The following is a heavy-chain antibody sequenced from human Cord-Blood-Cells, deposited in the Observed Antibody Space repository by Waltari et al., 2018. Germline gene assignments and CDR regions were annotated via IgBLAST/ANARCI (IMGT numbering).Heavy chain of an antibody. CDR1: GYSFTSDW. CDR3: ARLGGSSKFYPDAFDI. D-gene: IGHD1-26*01. CDR2: IYPGDSDT. J-gene: IGHJ3*02. V-gene: IGHV5-51*01. Sequence: EVQLVQSGAEVKQPGESLKISCKGSGYSFTSDWTGWVRQMPGKGLEWMGIIYPGDSDTRYSPSFQGQVTISADKSISTAYLQWSSLKASDTAMYYCARLGGSSKFYPDAFDIWGQGTMVTVSS.